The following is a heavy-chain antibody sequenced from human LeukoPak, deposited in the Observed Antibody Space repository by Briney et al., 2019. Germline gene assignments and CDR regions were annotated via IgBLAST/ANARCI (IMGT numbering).Heavy chain of an antibody. Sequence: QDGGSLTLSCAPSGFTFTTYAMSWARPAPEEGLEWVSGISVSGGTTFYADSVKGRFTISRDNSKNTLYLQMNSLRAEDTAVYYCAKEYNSGDWGQGTLVTVSS. V-gene: IGHV3-23*01. CDR2: ISVSGGTT. J-gene: IGHJ4*02. D-gene: IGHD1-1*01. CDR3: AKEYNSGD. CDR1: GFTFTTYA.